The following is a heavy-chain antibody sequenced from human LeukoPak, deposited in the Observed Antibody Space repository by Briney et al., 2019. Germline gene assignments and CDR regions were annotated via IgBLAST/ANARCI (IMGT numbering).Heavy chain of an antibody. D-gene: IGHD3-22*01. CDR2: INPNSGGT. V-gene: IGHV1-2*02. J-gene: IGHJ4*02. CDR1: GYTFTGYY. CDR3: ARGRITMIVVVSHPLCY. Sequence: ASVKVSCKASGYTFTGYYMHWVRQAPGQGLEWLGWINPNSGGTNYAQKFQGRVTMTRDTSISTAYMELSRLRSDDTAVYYCARGRITMIVVVSHPLCYWGQGTLVTVSS.